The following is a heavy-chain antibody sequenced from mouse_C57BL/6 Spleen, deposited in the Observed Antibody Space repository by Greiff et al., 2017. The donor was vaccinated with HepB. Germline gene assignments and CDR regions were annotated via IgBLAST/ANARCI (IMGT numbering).Heavy chain of an antibody. D-gene: IGHD1-1*01. J-gene: IGHJ2*01. V-gene: IGHV5-17*01. CDR1: GFTFSDYG. CDR3: ARGTTVVAFDY. CDR2: ISSGSSTI. Sequence: EVMLMESGGGLVKPGGSLKLSCAASGFTFSDYGMHWVRQAPEKGLEWVAYISSGSSTIYYADTVKGRFTISRDNAKNTLFLQMTSLRSEDTAMYYCARGTTVVAFDYWGQGTTLTVSS.